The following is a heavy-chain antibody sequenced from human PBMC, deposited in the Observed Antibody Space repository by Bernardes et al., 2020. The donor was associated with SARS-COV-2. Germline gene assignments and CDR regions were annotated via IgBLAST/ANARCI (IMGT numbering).Heavy chain of an antibody. D-gene: IGHD5-18*01. CDR2: THYSVSP. CDR3: ARAPGYGYYYYYYYGMDV. J-gene: IGHJ6*02. Sequence: SETLSPTCTVVGGSISSYYGSWNRQLPGKGLGWIGYTHYSVSPNYNRSLKSRFTISVDTPKNQYSLKLGSLTAAATAVYYCARAPGYGYYYYYYYGMDVWGQGTTVTVSS. V-gene: IGHV4-59*01. CDR1: GGSISSYY.